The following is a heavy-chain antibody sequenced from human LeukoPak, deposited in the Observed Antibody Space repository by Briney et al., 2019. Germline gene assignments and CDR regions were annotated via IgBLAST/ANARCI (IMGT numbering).Heavy chain of an antibody. CDR3: AKDWVVRGVISY. CDR2: ISYDGNNK. V-gene: IGHV3-30*18. Sequence: GGSLRLSCAASGFTFSSYAMHWVRQAPGKGLEWVAGISYDGNNKYYAESVKGRFTISRDNSKNTLYLQMNSLRAEDTAVYYCAKDWVVRGVISYWGQGTLVTVSS. J-gene: IGHJ4*02. CDR1: GFTFSSYA. D-gene: IGHD3-10*01.